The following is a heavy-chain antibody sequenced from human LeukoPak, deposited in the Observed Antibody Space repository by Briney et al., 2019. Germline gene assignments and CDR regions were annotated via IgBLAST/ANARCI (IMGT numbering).Heavy chain of an antibody. Sequence: GGSLRLSCAASEFTFSSYSMNWVRQAPGKGLEWVSYISGSGSTIYYADSVKGRLTISRDNAKNSLYLQMNSLRAEDTAVYYCASFTDYWGQGTLVTVSS. CDR2: ISGSGSTI. CDR3: ASFTDY. J-gene: IGHJ4*02. V-gene: IGHV3-48*04. CDR1: EFTFSSYS.